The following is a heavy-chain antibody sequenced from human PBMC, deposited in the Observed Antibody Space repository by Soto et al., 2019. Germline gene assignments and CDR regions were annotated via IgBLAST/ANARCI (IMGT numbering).Heavy chain of an antibody. V-gene: IGHV4-39*01. J-gene: IGHJ5*02. CDR2: IYYSGST. CDR3: ARVTGTGYSSSSGGWFDP. Sequence: SETLSLTCTVSGGSISSRSYYWGWIRQPPGKGLEWIGSIYYSGSTYYNPSLKSRVTISVDTSKNQFSLKLSSVTAADTAVYYCARVTGTGYSSSSGGWFDPWGQGTLVTVSS. CDR1: GGSISSRSYY. D-gene: IGHD6-6*01.